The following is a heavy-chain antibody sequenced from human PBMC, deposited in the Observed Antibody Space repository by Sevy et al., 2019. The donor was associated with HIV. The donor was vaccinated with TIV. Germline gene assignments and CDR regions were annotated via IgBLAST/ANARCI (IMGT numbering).Heavy chain of an antibody. V-gene: IGHV1-24*01. CDR2: FDPEDGET. CDR3: ATLDFGGDYPLYGMDV. D-gene: IGHD2-21*01. J-gene: IGHJ6*02. Sequence: ASVKVSCMVSGYTLSKLSMHWVRQAPGKGPEWMGGFDPEDGETIYAQKFQGRVTMTEDTSTDTAYMELSSLRSEDTAVYYCATLDFGGDYPLYGMDVWGQGTTVTVSS. CDR1: GYTLSKLS.